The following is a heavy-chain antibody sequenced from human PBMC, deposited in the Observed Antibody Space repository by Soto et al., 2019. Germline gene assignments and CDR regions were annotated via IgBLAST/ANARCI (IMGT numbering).Heavy chain of an antibody. Sequence: ASVKVSCKASGYTFTGYYMHWVRQAPGQGLEWMGWINPNSGGTNYAQKFQGWVTMTRDTSISTAYMELSRLRSDDTAVYYCARVAAAGANNWFDPWGQGTLVTVSS. J-gene: IGHJ5*02. CDR3: ARVAAAGANNWFDP. D-gene: IGHD6-13*01. CDR1: GYTFTGYY. CDR2: INPNSGGT. V-gene: IGHV1-2*04.